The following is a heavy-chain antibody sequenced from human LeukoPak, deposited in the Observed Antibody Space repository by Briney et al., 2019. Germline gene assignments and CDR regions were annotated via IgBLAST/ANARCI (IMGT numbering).Heavy chain of an antibody. J-gene: IGHJ4*02. CDR2: IKQVGTEK. Sequence: GGSLRLSCAASGFTFSGYYMAWVRQAPGKGLEWVANIKQVGTEKDYVDSVKGQFTISRDNDENSLYLQMNSLRVEDTAVYFCARETTERAVNCRGQGTLVTVSS. V-gene: IGHV3-7*01. CDR1: GFTFSGYY. D-gene: IGHD1-20*01. CDR3: ARETTERAVNC.